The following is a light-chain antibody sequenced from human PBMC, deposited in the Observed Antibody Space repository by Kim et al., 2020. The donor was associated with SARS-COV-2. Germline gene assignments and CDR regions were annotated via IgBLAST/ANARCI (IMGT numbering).Light chain of an antibody. Sequence: LPLTQSPSSLSASVGDRVTITCRASQGIRNDLGWYQQKPGKAPKLLIYAASSLQSGVPSRFSGSGSGTDFTLTISSLQPEDFATYYCLQDYNYPRTFGQGTKVDIK. J-gene: IGKJ1*01. CDR1: QGIRND. CDR2: AAS. V-gene: IGKV1-6*01. CDR3: LQDYNYPRT.